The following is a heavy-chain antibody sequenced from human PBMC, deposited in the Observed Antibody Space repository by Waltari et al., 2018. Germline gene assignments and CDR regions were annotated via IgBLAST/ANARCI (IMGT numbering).Heavy chain of an antibody. Sequence: QVQLQESGPGLVKPSETLSLTCTVSGGSISSHYWSWLRQPPGKGLEWIGYIYYSGSTNYNPSHKSRVTISVDTSKNQFSLKLSSVTAADTAVYYCARVDGDYFDYWGQGTLVTVSS. J-gene: IGHJ4*02. D-gene: IGHD4-17*01. CDR2: IYYSGST. CDR1: GGSISSHY. V-gene: IGHV4-59*11. CDR3: ARVDGDYFDY.